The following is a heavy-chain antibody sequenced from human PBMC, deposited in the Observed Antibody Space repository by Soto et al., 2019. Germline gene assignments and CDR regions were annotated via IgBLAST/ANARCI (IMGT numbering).Heavy chain of an antibody. CDR2: ISSSSSYI. J-gene: IGHJ4*02. CDR1: GFTFSSYS. D-gene: IGHD3-22*01. Sequence: EVQLVESGGGLVKPGGSLRLSCAASGFTFSSYSMNWVRQAPGKGLEWVSSISSSSSYIYYADSVKGRLTISRDNAKNSLYLQMNSLRAEDTAVYYCASHPRDSSGYWYYFDYWGQGTLVTVSS. V-gene: IGHV3-21*01. CDR3: ASHPRDSSGYWYYFDY.